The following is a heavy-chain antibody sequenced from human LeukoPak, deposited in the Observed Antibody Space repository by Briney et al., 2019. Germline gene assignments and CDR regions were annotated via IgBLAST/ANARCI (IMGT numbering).Heavy chain of an antibody. CDR3: GSSWSLFDY. D-gene: IGHD6-13*01. CDR1: GFTFSSYS. V-gene: IGHV3-21*01. CDR2: ISTSSSYI. Sequence: KPGGSLRLSCAASGFTFSSYSMNWVRQAPGKGLEWVSSISTSSSYIYYADSVKGRFTISRDDAKNSLYLQMNSLRAEDTAVYYCGSSWSLFDYWGQGTLVTVSS. J-gene: IGHJ4*02.